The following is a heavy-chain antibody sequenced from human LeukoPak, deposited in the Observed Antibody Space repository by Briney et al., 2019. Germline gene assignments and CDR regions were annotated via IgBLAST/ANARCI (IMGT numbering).Heavy chain of an antibody. CDR3: AVYGGNWDFDS. J-gene: IGHJ4*02. Sequence: GSLRLSCATSGFTFSSYEMNWVRQPPGKGLEWIGEMTYRGSANYNPSLRSRVTISINVSQRQFSLILKSVTAADTATYYCAVYGGNWDFDSWGQGTPVTVSS. V-gene: IGHV4-34*08. D-gene: IGHD4/OR15-4a*01. CDR2: MTYRGSA. CDR1: GFTFSSYE.